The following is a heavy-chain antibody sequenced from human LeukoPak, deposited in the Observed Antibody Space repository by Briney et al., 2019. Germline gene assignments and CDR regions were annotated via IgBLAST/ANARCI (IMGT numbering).Heavy chain of an antibody. CDR3: ASPYSSRWYELCY. V-gene: IGHV3-21*01. Sequence: KTGGSLRLSCAASGFIFSSYGMNWVRQAPGKGLEWVSSISSSSSYIYYADSVKGRFTISRDNAKNSLYLQMNSLRAEDTAVYYCASPYSSRWYELCYWGQGTLVTVSS. D-gene: IGHD6-13*01. J-gene: IGHJ4*02. CDR2: ISSSSSYI. CDR1: GFIFSSYG.